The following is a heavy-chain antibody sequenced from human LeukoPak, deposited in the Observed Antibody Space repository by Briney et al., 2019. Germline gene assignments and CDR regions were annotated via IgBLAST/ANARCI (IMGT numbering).Heavy chain of an antibody. CDR1: GFTFSNNW. J-gene: IGHJ5*02. CDR3: AKELGNIAVAVRDP. CDR2: ISGSGGST. Sequence: GGSLRLSCAASGFTFSNNWMTWVRQAPGKGLEWVSAISGSGGSTYYADSVKGRFTISRDNSKNTLYLQMNSLRAEDTAVYYCAKELGNIAVAVRDPWGQGTLVTVSS. V-gene: IGHV3-23*01. D-gene: IGHD6-19*01.